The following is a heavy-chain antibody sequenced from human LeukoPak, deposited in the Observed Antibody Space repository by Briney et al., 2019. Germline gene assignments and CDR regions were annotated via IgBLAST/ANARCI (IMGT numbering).Heavy chain of an antibody. CDR1: GDTFSSYA. CDR3: AQYDSSGYYFAFGI. CDR2: IIPIFGTA. J-gene: IGHJ3*02. Sequence: GSSVKVSRKASGDTFSSYAISWVRDAPGQGLEWMVEIIPIFGTANYTQNSQGRVTITADESTSTAYMELSSLSSEHTGVYYCAQYDSSGYYFAFGIWGQGTMVTVSS. V-gene: IGHV1-69*01. D-gene: IGHD3-22*01.